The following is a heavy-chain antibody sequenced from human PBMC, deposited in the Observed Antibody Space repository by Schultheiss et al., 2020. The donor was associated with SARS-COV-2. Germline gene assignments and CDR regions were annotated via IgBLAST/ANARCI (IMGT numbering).Heavy chain of an antibody. V-gene: IGHV3-7*03. CDR2: IKQDGSDK. Sequence: GESLKISCAASGFTFSSYWMSWARQAPGKGLEWVAIIKQDGSDKYYVDSVKGRFTISRDNAKNSLYLQMDSLRAEDTAVYFCAKEVESAYVSHFDYWGQGTTVTVSS. CDR1: GFTFSSYW. J-gene: IGHJ4*03. CDR3: AKEVESAYVSHFDY. D-gene: IGHD5-12*01.